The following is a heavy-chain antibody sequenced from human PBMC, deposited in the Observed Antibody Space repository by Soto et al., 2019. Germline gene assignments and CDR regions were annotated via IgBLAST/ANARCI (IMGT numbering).Heavy chain of an antibody. CDR3: ASTMVRGVIRHWYFDL. CDR1: GFTFSSYG. J-gene: IGHJ2*01. CDR2: IWYDGSNK. D-gene: IGHD3-10*01. V-gene: IGHV3-33*01. Sequence: QVQLVESGGGMVQPGRSLRLSCAASGFTFSSYGMHWVRQAPGKGLEWVAVIWYDGSNKYYADSVKGRFTISRDNSKNTLYLQMNSLRAEDTAVYYCASTMVRGVIRHWYFDLWGRGTLVTVSS.